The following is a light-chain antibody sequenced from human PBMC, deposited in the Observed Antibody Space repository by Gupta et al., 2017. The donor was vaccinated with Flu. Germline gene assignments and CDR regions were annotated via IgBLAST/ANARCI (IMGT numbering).Light chain of an antibody. V-gene: IGKV3-15*01. CDR1: QSVSSN. CDR2: GAS. Sequence: EIVMTQSPATLSVSPGERATLSCRASQSVSSNLAWYQQNPGQAPRLLIYGASTRATGIPARFSGSGSGTEFTLTISSLQSEDFAVYYCQQYNNWPPPFTFGPGTKVDIK. CDR3: QQYNNWPPPFT. J-gene: IGKJ3*01.